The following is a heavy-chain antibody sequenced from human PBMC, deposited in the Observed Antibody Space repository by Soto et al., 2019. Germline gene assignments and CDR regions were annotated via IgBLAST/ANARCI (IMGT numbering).Heavy chain of an antibody. CDR1: GFTVSSNY. D-gene: IGHD6-19*01. Sequence: GGSLRLSCAASGFTVSSNYMSWVRQAPGKGLEWVSVIYSGGSTYYADSVKGRFTISRHNSKNTLYLQMSSLRAEDTAVYYCVKDIGEWLDLYYFDYWGQGTLVTVSS. V-gene: IGHV3-53*04. CDR3: VKDIGEWLDLYYFDY. CDR2: IYSGGST. J-gene: IGHJ4*02.